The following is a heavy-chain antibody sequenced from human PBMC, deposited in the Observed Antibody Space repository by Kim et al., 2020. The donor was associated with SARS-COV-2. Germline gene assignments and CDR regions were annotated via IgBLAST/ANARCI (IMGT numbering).Heavy chain of an antibody. CDR1: GGSFSGYY. J-gene: IGHJ4*02. CDR3: ASPYPYFDY. V-gene: IGHV4-34*01. Sequence: SETLSLTCAVYGGSFSGYYWSWIRQPPGKGLEWIGEINHSGSTNYNPSLKSRVTISVDTSKNQFSLKLSSVTAADTAVYYCASPYPYFDYWGQGTLVTVSS. CDR2: INHSGST.